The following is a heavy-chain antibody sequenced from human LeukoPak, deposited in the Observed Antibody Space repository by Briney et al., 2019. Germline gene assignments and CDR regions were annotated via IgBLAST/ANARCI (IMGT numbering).Heavy chain of an antibody. CDR3: ARDRSYNWFDP. CDR2: INPNSGGK. Sequence: ASVKVSCKASGYTFTGYYMHWVRQAPGQGLEWMGWINPNSGGKNYAQKFQGRVTMTRDTSISTAYMELSRLRSDDTAVYYCARDRSYNWFDPWGQGTLVTVSS. V-gene: IGHV1-2*02. J-gene: IGHJ5*02. CDR1: GYTFTGYY.